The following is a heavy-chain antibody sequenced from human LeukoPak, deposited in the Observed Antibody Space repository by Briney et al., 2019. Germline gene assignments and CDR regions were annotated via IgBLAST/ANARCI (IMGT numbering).Heavy chain of an antibody. Sequence: SETLSLTCAVYGGSFSGYYWSWIRQPPGKGLGWIGEINHSGSTNHNPSLKSRVTISVDTSKNQFSLKLSSVTAADTAVYYCARIPWYQLLYVDYYYYGMDVWGQGTTVTVSS. CDR3: ARIPWYQLLYVDYYYYGMDV. J-gene: IGHJ6*02. D-gene: IGHD2-2*02. V-gene: IGHV4-34*01. CDR2: INHSGST. CDR1: GGSFSGYY.